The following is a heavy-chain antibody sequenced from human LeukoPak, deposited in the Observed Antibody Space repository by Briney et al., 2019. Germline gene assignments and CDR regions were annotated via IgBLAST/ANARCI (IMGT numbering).Heavy chain of an antibody. V-gene: IGHV1-2*02. Sequence: ASVKVSCKASGYTFTGYYMHWVRQAPGQGLEWMGWINPNSGGTNYAQKFQGRATMTRDTSISTAYMELSRLRSDDTAVYYCARANYGGKMGDFDYWGQGTLVTVSS. J-gene: IGHJ4*02. CDR2: INPNSGGT. D-gene: IGHD4-23*01. CDR3: ARANYGGKMGDFDY. CDR1: GYTFTGYY.